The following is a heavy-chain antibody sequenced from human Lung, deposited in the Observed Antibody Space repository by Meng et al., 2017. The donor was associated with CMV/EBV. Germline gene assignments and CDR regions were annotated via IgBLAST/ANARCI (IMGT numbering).Heavy chain of an antibody. CDR3: ARPIEGIRETLDY. J-gene: IGHJ4*02. CDR2: INEDGTDK. Sequence: GGSLRLXCAACGFTVTRNWMTWVRQAPGKGLEWVANINEDGTDKNYLDSVKGRFTISRDNVKKSVYLQMNTLRGEDTAVYYCARPIEGIRETLDYWGQGTLVTVSS. CDR1: GFTVTRNW. V-gene: IGHV3-7*01. D-gene: IGHD3-10*01.